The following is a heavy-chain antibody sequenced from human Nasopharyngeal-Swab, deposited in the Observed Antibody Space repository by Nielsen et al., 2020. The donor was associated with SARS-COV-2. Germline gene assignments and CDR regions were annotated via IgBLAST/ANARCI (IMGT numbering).Heavy chain of an antibody. CDR3: ARQDRFYYNLDV. CDR1: GFTFGSFG. J-gene: IGHJ6*03. D-gene: IGHD3-16*01. Sequence: GESLKISCAGSGFTFGSFGMTWVRQAPGKGLEWVSHISPSSGYTYYAESLKGRITITRDNGKNTVYLLMNSLRADDTAVYFCARQDRFYYNLDVWGKGTTVTVSS. CDR2: ISPSSGYT. V-gene: IGHV3-21*01.